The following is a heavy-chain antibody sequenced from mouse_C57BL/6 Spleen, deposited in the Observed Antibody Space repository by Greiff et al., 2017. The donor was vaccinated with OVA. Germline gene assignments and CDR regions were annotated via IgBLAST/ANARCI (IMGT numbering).Heavy chain of an antibody. CDR3: ARHYDGEGFDY. D-gene: IGHD2-12*01. V-gene: IGHV5-6*01. J-gene: IGHJ2*01. CDR1: GFTFSSYG. Sequence: EVHLVESGGDLVKPGGSLKLSCAASGFTFSSYGMSWVRQTPDKRLEWVATISSGGSYTYYPDSVKGRFTISRDNAKNTLYLQMSSLKSEDTAMYYCARHYDGEGFDYWGQGTTLTVSS. CDR2: ISSGGSYT.